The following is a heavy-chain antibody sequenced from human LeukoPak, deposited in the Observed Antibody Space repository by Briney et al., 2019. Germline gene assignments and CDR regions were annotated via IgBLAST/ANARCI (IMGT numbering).Heavy chain of an antibody. Sequence: GGSLRLSCAASGFIFTSYAMNWVRQAPGKGLEWVSAISANGGSTYYADSVRGRFTISRDDSRYTLYLQMNSLRVDDTAVYYCVEPEGSTTWEYAFHIWGPGTVVTVAS. V-gene: IGHV3-23*01. J-gene: IGHJ3*02. CDR3: VEPEGSTTWEYAFHI. CDR1: GFIFTSYA. CDR2: ISANGGST. D-gene: IGHD6-13*01.